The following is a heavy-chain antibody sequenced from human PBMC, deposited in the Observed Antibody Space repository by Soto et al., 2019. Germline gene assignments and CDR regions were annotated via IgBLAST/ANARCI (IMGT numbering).Heavy chain of an antibody. D-gene: IGHD2-15*01. CDR2: INTYNGNT. CDR3: ARVRAELGYCSGGSCYSIDF. Sequence: ASVKVSCKASGYTFTSYAISWVRQAPGQGLEWMGWINTYNGNTNYAQNLQGRVTMTTDTSTSTVYMELRSLRSDDTAVYYCARVRAELGYCSGGSCYSIDFWGQG. V-gene: IGHV1-18*01. CDR1: GYTFTSYA. J-gene: IGHJ4*02.